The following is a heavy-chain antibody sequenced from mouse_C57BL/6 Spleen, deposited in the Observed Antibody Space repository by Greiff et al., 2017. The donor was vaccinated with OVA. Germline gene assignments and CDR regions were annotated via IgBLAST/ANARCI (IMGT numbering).Heavy chain of an antibody. V-gene: IGHV1-42*01. CDR3: ARSYDSYFDY. Sequence: EVQLQQSGPELVKPGASVKISCKASGYSFTGYYMNWVKQSPEKSLEWIGEINPSTGGTTYNQKFKAKATLTVDKSSSTAYMQLESLTSEDSAVYYCARSYDSYFDYWGQGTTLTVSS. J-gene: IGHJ2*01. CDR1: GYSFTGYY. CDR2: INPSTGGT. D-gene: IGHD2-4*01.